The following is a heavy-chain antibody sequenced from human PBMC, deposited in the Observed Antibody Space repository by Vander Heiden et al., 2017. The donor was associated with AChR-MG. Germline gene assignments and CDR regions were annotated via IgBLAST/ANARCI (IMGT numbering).Heavy chain of an antibody. CDR2: ISYDGSNK. CDR3: AKDNGASYGMDV. J-gene: IGHJ6*02. Sequence: QVQLVASGGGVVQPGRSLRLSCAASGFTFSSYGMHWVRQAPGKGLEWVAVISYDGSNKYYADSVKGRFTISRDNSKNTLYLQMNSLRAEDTAVYYCAKDNGASYGMDVWGQGTTVTVSS. CDR1: GFTFSSYG. V-gene: IGHV3-30*18. D-gene: IGHD3-10*01.